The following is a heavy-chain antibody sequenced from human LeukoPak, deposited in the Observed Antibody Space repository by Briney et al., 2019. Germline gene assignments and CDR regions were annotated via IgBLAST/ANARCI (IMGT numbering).Heavy chain of an antibody. V-gene: IGHV1-8*01. CDR3: ARGSQYSSSWYSWFDP. CDR2: MNPNSGNT. Sequence: ASVKVSCKASGYTFTSYDINWVRQATGQGLEWMGWMNPNSGNTGYAQKFQGRVTMTRNTSISTAYMELSSLRSEDTAVYYCARGSQYSSSWYSWFDPWGQGTLVTVSS. D-gene: IGHD6-13*01. CDR1: GYTFTSYD. J-gene: IGHJ5*02.